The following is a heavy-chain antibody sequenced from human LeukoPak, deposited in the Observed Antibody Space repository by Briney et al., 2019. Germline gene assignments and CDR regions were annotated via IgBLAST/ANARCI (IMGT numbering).Heavy chain of an antibody. J-gene: IGHJ5*02. Sequence: SETLSLTCTVSGGSISSSSCYWGWIRQPPGKDLEWIGSIYYSGSTYYNPSLKSRVTISVDTSKNQSSLKLSSVTAADTAVYYCVRRVSSTRSYDPWGQGTLVTVSS. CDR1: GGSISSSSCY. V-gene: IGHV4-39*01. CDR2: IYYSGST. CDR3: VRRVSSTRSYDP. D-gene: IGHD2-2*01.